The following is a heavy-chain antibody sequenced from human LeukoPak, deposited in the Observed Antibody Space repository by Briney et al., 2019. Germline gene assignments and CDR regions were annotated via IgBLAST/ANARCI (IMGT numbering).Heavy chain of an antibody. CDR2: IYPGDSDT. CDR1: GYSFTSYW. V-gene: IGHV5-51*01. J-gene: IGHJ5*02. CDR3: ARQDYDFWSGYYTSHWFDP. D-gene: IGHD3-3*01. Sequence: GESLKISCKGSGYSFTSYWIGWVRQMPGKGLEWMGIIYPGDSDTRYSPSFQGQVTISADKSISTAYLQWSSLKASDTAMYYCARQDYDFWSGYYTSHWFDPRGQGTLVTVSS.